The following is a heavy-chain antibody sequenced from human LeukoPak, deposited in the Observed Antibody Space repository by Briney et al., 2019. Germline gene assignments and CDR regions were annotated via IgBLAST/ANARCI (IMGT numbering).Heavy chain of an antibody. V-gene: IGHV4-34*01. Sequence: WETLSLTCAVYGGSFSGYYWSWIRQPPGKGLEWIGEINHSGSTNYNPSLKSRVTISVDTSKNQFSLKLSSVTAADTAVYYCARGLGRYYYYGMDVWGQGTTVTVSS. CDR3: ARGLGRYYYYGMDV. CDR2: INHSGST. J-gene: IGHJ6*02. D-gene: IGHD3-16*01. CDR1: GGSFSGYY.